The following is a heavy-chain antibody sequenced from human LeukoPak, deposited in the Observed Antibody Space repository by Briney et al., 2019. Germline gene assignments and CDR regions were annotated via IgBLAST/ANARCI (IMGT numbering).Heavy chain of an antibody. CDR1: GGTFSSYA. J-gene: IGHJ5*02. V-gene: IGHV1-69*13. Sequence: SVKVSCKASGGTFSSYAISWVRQAPGQGLEWMGGIIPIFGTANYAQKFQGRVTITADESTSTAYMELSSLRSEDTAVYYCARDGDSGYDSNWFDPWGQGTLVTDSS. D-gene: IGHD5-12*01. CDR3: ARDGDSGYDSNWFDP. CDR2: IIPIFGTA.